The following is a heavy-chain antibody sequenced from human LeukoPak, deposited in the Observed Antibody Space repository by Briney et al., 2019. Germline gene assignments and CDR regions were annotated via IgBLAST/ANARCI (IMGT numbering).Heavy chain of an antibody. CDR2: IYTDDTT. J-gene: IGHJ6*02. Sequence: GRSLRLSCAASGFTFDDYAMHWVRQAPGKGLEWVSGIYTDDTTHDADSVKGRFTISRDISKNTVYLQMNSLRAEDTAVYYCARDRGYYGSGSYQPKKPYYYYGMDVWGQGTTVTVSS. V-gene: IGHV3-53*01. CDR3: ARDRGYYGSGSYQPKKPYYYYGMDV. D-gene: IGHD3-10*01. CDR1: GFTFDDYA.